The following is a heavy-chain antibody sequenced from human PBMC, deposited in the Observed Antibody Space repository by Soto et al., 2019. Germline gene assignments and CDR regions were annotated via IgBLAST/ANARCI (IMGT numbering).Heavy chain of an antibody. CDR3: TELTNCNGGCREY. CDR1: GFTFSGST. Sequence: PGGSLRLSCAASGFTFSGSTVHWVRQASGKGLEWVGRIGTKGNNYATVYAASVRGRFTISRDDSKNTAYLQMNSLKIEDTAVYYCTELTNCNGGCREYWGQGTLVTVSS. D-gene: IGHD2-15*01. CDR2: IGTKGNNYAT. J-gene: IGHJ4*02. V-gene: IGHV3-73*01.